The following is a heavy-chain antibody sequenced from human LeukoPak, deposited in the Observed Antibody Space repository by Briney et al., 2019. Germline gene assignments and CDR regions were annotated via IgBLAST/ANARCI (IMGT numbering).Heavy chain of an antibody. CDR3: ARVDGSSSRYYYYYMDV. J-gene: IGHJ6*03. V-gene: IGHV4-59*01. CDR1: GGSISSYY. Sequence: SETLSLTCTVSGGSISSYYWSWIRQPPGKGLEWIGSIYYSGSTNYNPSLKSRVTISVDTSKNQFSLKLSSVTAADTAVYYCARVDGSSSRYYYYYMDVWGKGTTVTVSS. D-gene: IGHD6-6*01. CDR2: IYYSGST.